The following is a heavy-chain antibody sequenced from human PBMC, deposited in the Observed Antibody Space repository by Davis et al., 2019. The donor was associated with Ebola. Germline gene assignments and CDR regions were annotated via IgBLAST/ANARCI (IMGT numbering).Heavy chain of an antibody. V-gene: IGHV4-4*07. Sequence: PSETLSPTCSVSGGSISNYYWSWIRQPADKGLEWIGRIYASGSTNYNPSLKSRVTMSVDTSKNQFSLKLSSVTAADTAVYYCAREGNYYYNAMDVWGQGTTITVSS. CDR2: IYASGST. CDR3: AREGNYYYNAMDV. CDR1: GGSISNYY. J-gene: IGHJ6*02.